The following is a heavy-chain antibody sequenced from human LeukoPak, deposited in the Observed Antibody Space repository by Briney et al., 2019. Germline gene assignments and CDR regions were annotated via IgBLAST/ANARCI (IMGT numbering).Heavy chain of an antibody. J-gene: IGHJ4*02. CDR2: INPNSGDT. CDR3: ARPTSYGYYFDS. CDR1: GYTFTAYF. D-gene: IGHD5-18*01. Sequence: ASVKVSCKAAGYTFTAYFIHWVRQAPGQGLEWMGRINPNSGDTNYAQKFQGRVTMTRDTSTSTACMELSRLTSDDTAVYYCARPTSYGYYFDSWGQGTLVTVSS. V-gene: IGHV1-2*06.